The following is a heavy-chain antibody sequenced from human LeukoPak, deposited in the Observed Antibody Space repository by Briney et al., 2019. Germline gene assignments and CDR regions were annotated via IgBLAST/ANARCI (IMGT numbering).Heavy chain of an antibody. D-gene: IGHD1-26*01. CDR3: ARGGSYGLDDY. Sequence: ASVKVSCKASGYTFTGYYMHWVRQAPGQGLEWMGWINPNSGGTNYARKFQGRVTMTRDTSISTAYMELSRLRSDDTAVYYCARGGSYGLDDYWGQGTLVTVSS. V-gene: IGHV1-2*02. J-gene: IGHJ4*02. CDR1: GYTFTGYY. CDR2: INPNSGGT.